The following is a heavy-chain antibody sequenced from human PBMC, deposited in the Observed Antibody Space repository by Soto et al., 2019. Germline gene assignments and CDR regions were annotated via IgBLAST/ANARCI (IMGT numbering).Heavy chain of an antibody. D-gene: IGHD3-10*01. CDR2: TIPIFGTA. Sequence: QVQLVQSGAEVKKPGSSVKVSCKASGGTFSSYAISWVRQAPGQGLEWMGGTIPIFGTANYAQKFQGRVTITADESPSTAYMELSSLRSEDTAVYYCARLEAMVLGVIITSGYYYYGMDVWGQGTSVTVSS. V-gene: IGHV1-69*01. CDR1: GGTFSSYA. CDR3: ARLEAMVLGVIITSGYYYYGMDV. J-gene: IGHJ6*02.